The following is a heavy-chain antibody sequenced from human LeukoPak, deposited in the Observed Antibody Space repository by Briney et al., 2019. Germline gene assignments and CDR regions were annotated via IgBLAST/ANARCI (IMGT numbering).Heavy chain of an antibody. CDR2: IYYSGST. CDR1: GGSISSYY. J-gene: IGHJ4*02. V-gene: IGHV4-59*01. CDR3: ASLVSGSFDY. Sequence: SETLSLTCTVSGGSISSYYWSWIRQPPGKGLEWIGYIYYSGSTNYNPSLKSRVTISVDTSKDQFSLKLSSVTAADTAVYLCASLVSGSFDYWGQGALVTVSS. D-gene: IGHD2-8*02.